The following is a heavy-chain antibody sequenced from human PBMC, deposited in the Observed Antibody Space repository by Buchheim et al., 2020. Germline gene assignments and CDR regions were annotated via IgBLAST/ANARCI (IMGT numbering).Heavy chain of an antibody. J-gene: IGHJ6*02. V-gene: IGHV1-58*01. CDR3: AAGYYYDSSGRYYYYGMDV. CDR1: GFTFTSSA. Sequence: QMQLVQSGPEVKKPGTSVKVSCKASGFTFTSSAVQWVRQARGQRLEWIGWIVVGSGNTNYAHKFQERVTITRDMSTSTAYLELSSLRSEDTAVYYCAAGYYYDSSGRYYYYGMDVWGQGTT. D-gene: IGHD3-22*01. CDR2: IVVGSGNT.